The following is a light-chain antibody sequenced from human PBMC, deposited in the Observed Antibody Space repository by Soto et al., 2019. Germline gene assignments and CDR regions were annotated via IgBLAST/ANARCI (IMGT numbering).Light chain of an antibody. CDR3: QQNFSPFFT. CDR1: ETITDF. V-gene: IGKV1-39*01. Sequence: DIQMTQSRPSLSASVGDRVTITCRASETITDFLNWYQLKPCKAPKLLIYSASNLQPGVPSRFSGSGYGTDFTLTLSGLQHEESATYYCQQNFSPFFTFGAGTNV. CDR2: SAS. J-gene: IGKJ4*01.